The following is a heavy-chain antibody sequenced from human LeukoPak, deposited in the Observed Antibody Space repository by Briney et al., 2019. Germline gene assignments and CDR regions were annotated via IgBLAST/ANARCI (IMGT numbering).Heavy chain of an antibody. CDR3: AFGDRSHDAFDI. V-gene: IGHV4-59*08. D-gene: IGHD3-10*01. CDR2: IYYSGST. Sequence: SETLSLTCTVSGGSISSYYWSWIRQPPGKGLEWIGYIYYSGSTNYNPSLKSRVTISVDTSKNQFSLKLSSVTAADTAVYYCAFGDRSHDAFDIWGQGTMVTVSS. J-gene: IGHJ3*02. CDR1: GGSISSYY.